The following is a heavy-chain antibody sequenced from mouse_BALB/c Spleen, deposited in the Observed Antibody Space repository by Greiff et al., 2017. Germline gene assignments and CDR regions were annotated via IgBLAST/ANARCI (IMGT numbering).Heavy chain of an antibody. CDR2: ISYDGSN. Sequence: EVQLVESGPGLVKPSQSLSLTCSVTGYSITSGYYWNWIRQFPGNKLEWMGYISYDGSNNYNPSLKNRISITRDTSKNQFFLKLNSVTTEDTATYYCARFYYGHGGYWGQGTTLTVSS. D-gene: IGHD1-2*01. V-gene: IGHV3-6*02. CDR3: ARFYYGHGGY. J-gene: IGHJ2*01. CDR1: GYSITSGYY.